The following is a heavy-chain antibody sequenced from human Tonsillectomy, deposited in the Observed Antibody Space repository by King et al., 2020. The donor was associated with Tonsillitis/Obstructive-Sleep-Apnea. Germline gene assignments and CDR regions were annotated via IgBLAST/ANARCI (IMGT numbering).Heavy chain of an antibody. CDR2: ICYYGSNK. CDR3: ARSNSVAAAGNQGEYNWLDP. J-gene: IGHJ5*02. CDR1: GFTFSRYG. V-gene: IGHV3-33*01. D-gene: IGHD6-13*01. Sequence: QLVESGGGVVQPGRSLRLSCAASGFTFSRYGMHWVRQAPGKGLEWVAVICYYGSNKYYADSVKGRFTIARDNSKNTLYLQMNSLRAEDSAVYYCARSNSVAAAGNQGEYNWLDPWGQGTLVTVSS.